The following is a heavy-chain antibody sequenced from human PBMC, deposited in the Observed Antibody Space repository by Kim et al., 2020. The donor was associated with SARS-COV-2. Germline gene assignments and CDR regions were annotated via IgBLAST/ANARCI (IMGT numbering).Heavy chain of an antibody. D-gene: IGHD5-12*01. CDR3: AHRRSGYDQVGWFDP. J-gene: IGHJ5*02. CDR2: IYWDDDK. Sequence: SGPTLVNPTQPLTLTCTFSGFSLSTSGVGVGWIRQPPGKALEWLALIYWDDDKRYSPSLKSRLTITKDTSKNQVVLTMTNMDPVDTATYYCAHRRSGYDQVGWFDPWGQGTLVTVSS. V-gene: IGHV2-5*02. CDR1: GFSLSTSGVG.